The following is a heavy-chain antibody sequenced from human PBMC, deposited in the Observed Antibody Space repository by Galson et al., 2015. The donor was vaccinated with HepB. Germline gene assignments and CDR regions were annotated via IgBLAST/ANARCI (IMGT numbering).Heavy chain of an antibody. CDR2: INPSGGST. D-gene: IGHD5-24*01. Sequence: SVKVSCKASGYTFTSYYMHWVRQAPGQGLEWMGIINPSGGSTSYAQKFQGRVTMTRDTSTSTVYMELSSLRSEDTAVYYCARDRERWLQVYYFDYWGQGTLVTVSS. CDR1: GYTFTSYY. V-gene: IGHV1-46*01. J-gene: IGHJ4*02. CDR3: ARDRERWLQVYYFDY.